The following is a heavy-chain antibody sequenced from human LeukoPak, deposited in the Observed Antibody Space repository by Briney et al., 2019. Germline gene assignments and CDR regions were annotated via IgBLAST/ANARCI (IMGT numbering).Heavy chain of an antibody. CDR1: GGSFSGYY. Sequence: SETLSLTCAVYGGSFSGYYWSWIRQPPGKGLEWIGEINHSGSTNYNPSLKSRVTISVDTSKNQFSLKLSSVTAADTAVYYCARSRGYSYGYPDYWYFDLWGRGTLVTVSS. CDR3: ARSRGYSYGYPDYWYFDL. D-gene: IGHD5-18*01. J-gene: IGHJ2*01. V-gene: IGHV4-34*01. CDR2: INHSGST.